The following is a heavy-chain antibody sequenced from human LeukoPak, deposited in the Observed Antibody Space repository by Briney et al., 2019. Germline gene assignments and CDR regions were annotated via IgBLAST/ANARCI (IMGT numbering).Heavy chain of an antibody. V-gene: IGHV3-21*01. CDR3: ARAYSSGWAGLDY. Sequence: GRSLRLSCAASGFAFSSYSMNWVRQAPGKGLEWVSYISSSSSNIHYADSVKGRFTISRDNAKNSLYLQMNSLRAEDTAVYYCARAYSSGWAGLDYWGQGTLVTVSS. CDR1: GFAFSSYS. D-gene: IGHD6-19*01. CDR2: ISSSSSNI. J-gene: IGHJ4*02.